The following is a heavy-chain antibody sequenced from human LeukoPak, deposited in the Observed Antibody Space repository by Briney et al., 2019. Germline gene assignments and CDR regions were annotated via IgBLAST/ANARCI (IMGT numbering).Heavy chain of an antibody. D-gene: IGHD3-16*01. Sequence: GGSLRLSCATSGFPFSAHWMSWVRQAPGKGLEWVANIEKDGSDIHYADSVRGRFTISRDNTQTSQWLQMNSLRVEDTAIYYCATNTDYRFDYWGQGILVTVFS. CDR2: IEKDGSDI. V-gene: IGHV3-7*01. J-gene: IGHJ4*02. CDR1: GFPFSAHW. CDR3: ATNTDYRFDY.